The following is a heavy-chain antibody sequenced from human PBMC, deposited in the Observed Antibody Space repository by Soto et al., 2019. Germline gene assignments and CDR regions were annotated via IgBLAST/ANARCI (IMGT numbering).Heavy chain of an antibody. V-gene: IGHV4-59*01. D-gene: IGHD5-18*01. Sequence: SATLSVTCTVSGCSISNYYWSWIRQPPGRGLEWIGHIFYSGSTNYNPALKSRVTISVDTSKSQFSLKLSSVTAADTAVYYCAKDSGYNYGYFRWFDPWGQGTLVTVS. CDR3: AKDSGYNYGYFRWFDP. CDR2: IFYSGST. CDR1: GCSISNYY. J-gene: IGHJ5*02.